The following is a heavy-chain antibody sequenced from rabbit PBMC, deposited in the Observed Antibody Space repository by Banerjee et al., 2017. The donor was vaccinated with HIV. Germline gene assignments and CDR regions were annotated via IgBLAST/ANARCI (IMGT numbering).Heavy chain of an antibody. CDR2: IYSSNGDK. CDR1: GSDISSNA. V-gene: IGHV1S47*01. CDR3: PRARDTDAAYGRLAL. D-gene: IGHD6-1*01. J-gene: IGHJ4*01. Sequence: QEQLEESGGDLVKPEGSLTLTCKASGSDISSNAMCWVRQAPGKGLELIACIYSSNGDKWYASWVNGRFTISRSTSLNTVDLKMTSLTVADSATYFYPRARDTDAAYGRLALWRPGTIVTVS.